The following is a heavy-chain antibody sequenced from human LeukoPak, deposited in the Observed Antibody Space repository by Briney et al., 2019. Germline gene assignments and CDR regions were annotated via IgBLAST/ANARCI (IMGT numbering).Heavy chain of an antibody. CDR1: GGSISRSNW. CDR2: IYRSRSA. D-gene: IGHD3-22*01. CDR3: ASAGHDGIGYKVC. J-gene: IGHJ4*02. Sequence: SGTLSLTCAVSGGSISRSNWWSWVRPPPGKGLEWVEEIYRSRSANYNPSLNSRFTISVDKSKNQFSLRLSSVTAADTAVYYCASAGHDGIGYKVCWGQGTLVTVSS. V-gene: IGHV4-4*02.